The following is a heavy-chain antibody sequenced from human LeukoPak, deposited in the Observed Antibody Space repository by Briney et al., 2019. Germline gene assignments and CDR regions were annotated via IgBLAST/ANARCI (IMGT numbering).Heavy chain of an antibody. CDR1: GFSLSPRGVG. CDR2: IYWNDDK. CDR3: AQTTTVTTIGTYFDY. V-gene: IGHV2-5*01. Sequence: SGPTLVNHTQTLTLPCTFSGFSLSPRGVGVGWFRQPPGKALEWLALIYWNDDKRYRPSLKSRHTITKDTSKNQVVLTMTNMDPVDTATYYWAQTTTVTTIGTYFDYWGQGTLVTVSS. D-gene: IGHD4-17*01. J-gene: IGHJ4*02.